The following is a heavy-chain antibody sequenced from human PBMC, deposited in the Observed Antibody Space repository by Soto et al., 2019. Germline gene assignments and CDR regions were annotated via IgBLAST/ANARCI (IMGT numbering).Heavy chain of an antibody. CDR2: ISWDGGST. CDR1: GFTFDDYT. CDR3: SKDIWGKWELSFGRYYYYGMDV. D-gene: IGHD1-26*01. V-gene: IGHV3-43*01. J-gene: IGHJ6*02. Sequence: GGSLRLSCAASGFTFDDYTMHWVRQAPGKGLEWVSLISWDGGSTYYADTVKGRFTISRDNSKNSLYLKMNSLRTEDTALYYCSKDIWGKWELSFGRYYYYGMDVWGQGTTVTVSS.